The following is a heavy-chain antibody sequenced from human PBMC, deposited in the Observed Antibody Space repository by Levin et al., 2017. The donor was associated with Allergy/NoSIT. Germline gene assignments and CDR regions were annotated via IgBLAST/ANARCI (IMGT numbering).Heavy chain of an antibody. Sequence: GGSLRLSCAASGFTFSSYAMHWVRQAPGKGLEWVAVISYDGINKHFADSVKGRFTISRDNSKNTLYLQMNSLRAEDTAVYYCARAHGIVIFNPVDYWGQGTLVTVSS. D-gene: IGHD3-10*01. CDR3: ARAHGIVIFNPVDY. V-gene: IGHV3-30*04. J-gene: IGHJ4*02. CDR2: ISYDGINK. CDR1: GFTFSSYA.